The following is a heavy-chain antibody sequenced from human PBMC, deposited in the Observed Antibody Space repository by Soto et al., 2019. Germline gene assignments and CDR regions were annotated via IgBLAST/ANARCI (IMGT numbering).Heavy chain of an antibody. CDR1: GGSISSGDYS. Sequence: SETLSLTCAVSGGSISSGDYSWSWIRQPPGKGLEWIGYIYHSGSTYYNPSLKSRVTISVDRSKNQFSLKLSSVTAADTAVYYCARGYSSSWPNAFDIWGQGTMVTVSS. D-gene: IGHD6-13*01. J-gene: IGHJ3*02. V-gene: IGHV4-30-2*01. CDR3: ARGYSSSWPNAFDI. CDR2: IYHSGST.